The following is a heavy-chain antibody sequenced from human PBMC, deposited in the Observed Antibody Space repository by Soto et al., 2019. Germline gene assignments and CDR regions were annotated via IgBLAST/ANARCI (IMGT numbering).Heavy chain of an antibody. J-gene: IGHJ4*02. CDR1: GFTFSSYA. Sequence: EVQLLESGGGLVQPGGSLRLSCAASGFTFSSYAMSWVRQAPGKGLEWVSAISGSGGSTYYADSVKGRFTISRDNSKNTLYLQMNSLRAEDTAVYYCAKDRSVLRYFDWLSVFDYCGQGTLVTVSS. D-gene: IGHD3-9*01. V-gene: IGHV3-23*01. CDR2: ISGSGGST. CDR3: AKDRSVLRYFDWLSVFDY.